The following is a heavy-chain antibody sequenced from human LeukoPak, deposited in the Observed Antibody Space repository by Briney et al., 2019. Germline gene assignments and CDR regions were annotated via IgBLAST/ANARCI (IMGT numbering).Heavy chain of an antibody. CDR1: GFTFSSSA. V-gene: IGHV3-30*04. J-gene: IGHJ6*03. CDR2: ISYDGSNK. D-gene: IGHD5-12*01. CDR3: AREGVATDYYYMDV. Sequence: GGSLRLSCAASGFTFSSSAMSWVRQAPGKGLEWVAVISYDGSNKYYADSVKGRFTISRDNSKNTLYLQMNSLRAEDTAVYYCAREGVATDYYYMDVWGKGTTVTVSS.